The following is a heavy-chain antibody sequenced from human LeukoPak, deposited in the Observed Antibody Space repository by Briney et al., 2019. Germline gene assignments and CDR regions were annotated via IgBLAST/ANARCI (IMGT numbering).Heavy chain of an antibody. CDR2: ISGSGDDT. V-gene: IGHV3-23*01. CDR3: ARDFRPGLLDY. J-gene: IGHJ4*02. CDR1: GFTFRQYA. D-gene: IGHD2-15*01. Sequence: GGSLRLSCAASGFTFRQYAMSWVRQAPGKGLEWVSGISGSGDDTYYTDSVKGRFTISRDNSNNTMYLQMNSLRAEDTAVYYCARDFRPGLLDYWGQGTLVTVSS.